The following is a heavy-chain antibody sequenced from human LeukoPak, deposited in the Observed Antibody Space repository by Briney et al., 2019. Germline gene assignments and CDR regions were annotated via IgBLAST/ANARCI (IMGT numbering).Heavy chain of an antibody. J-gene: IGHJ4*02. Sequence: GGSLRLSCAASGSTFSRYWMSWVRQTPEKGLEWVANIKQDGSEKNYVDSVKGRFTVSRDNAKNSLYLQMNSLRGEDTAVYYCTRNWDCWGQGSLVTVSS. CDR3: TRNWDC. V-gene: IGHV3-7*01. D-gene: IGHD1-26*01. CDR2: IKQDGSEK. CDR1: GSTFSRYW.